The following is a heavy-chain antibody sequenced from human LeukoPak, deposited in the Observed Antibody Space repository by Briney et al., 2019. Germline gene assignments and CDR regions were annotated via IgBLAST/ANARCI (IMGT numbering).Heavy chain of an antibody. D-gene: IGHD2-15*01. J-gene: IGHJ5*02. V-gene: IGHV4-34*01. CDR3: ARGGLADIVVVVAAAAGTGWFDP. CDR2: INHNGST. CDR1: GGSFSGYY. Sequence: KPSETPSLTCAVYGGSFSGYYWSWIRQPPGKGLGWIGEINHNGSTNYNPSLKSRVTISVDTSKNQFSLKLSSVTAADTAVYYCARGGLADIVVVVAAAAGTGWFDPWGQGTLVTVSS.